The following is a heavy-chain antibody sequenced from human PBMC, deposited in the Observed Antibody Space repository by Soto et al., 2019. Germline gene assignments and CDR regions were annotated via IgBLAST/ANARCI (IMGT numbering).Heavy chain of an antibody. CDR2: INPYNAKV. CDR1: GYTFTNHG. CDR3: ARDRVAGIWGDAFDI. V-gene: IGHV1-18*04. D-gene: IGHD3-16*01. Sequence: QVQLVQSGAEVKKPGASVKVSCKTSGYTFTNHGINWVRQAPGQGLEWMGWINPYNAKVNYAQKLQGRVTMTTDTSTSTAYLDLRSLTSDDTAGYYCARDRVAGIWGDAFDIWGQGTMVTVSS. J-gene: IGHJ3*02.